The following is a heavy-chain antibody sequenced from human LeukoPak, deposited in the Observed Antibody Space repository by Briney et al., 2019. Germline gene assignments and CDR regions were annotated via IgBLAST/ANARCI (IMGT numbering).Heavy chain of an antibody. CDR1: GFTFSDYY. J-gene: IGHJ4*02. V-gene: IGHV3-30*18. CDR3: AKAGRGIFWKNDFDH. D-gene: IGHD1/OR15-1a*01. Sequence: PGGSLRLSCAASGFTFSDYYMSWTRQAPGKGLEWVAVISYDGSNKYYADSVKGRFTISRDNSKNTLYLQMNSLRAEDTAVYYCAKAGRGIFWKNDFDHWGQGTLVTVSS. CDR2: ISYDGSNK.